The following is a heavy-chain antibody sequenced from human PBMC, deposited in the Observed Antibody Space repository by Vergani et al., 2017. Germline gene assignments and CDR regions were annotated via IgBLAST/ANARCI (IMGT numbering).Heavy chain of an antibody. D-gene: IGHD1-26*01. CDR3: ARLAEGEGAHYYYGMDV. V-gene: IGHV5-51*01. J-gene: IGHJ6*02. Sequence: EVQLVQSGAEVKKPGESLKISCKGSGYSFTSYWIGWVRQMPGKGLGWMGIIYPGDSDTRYSPSFQGQVTISADKSISTAYLQWSSLKASDTAMYYCARLAEGEGAHYYYGMDVWGQGTTVTVSS. CDR1: GYSFTSYW. CDR2: IYPGDSDT.